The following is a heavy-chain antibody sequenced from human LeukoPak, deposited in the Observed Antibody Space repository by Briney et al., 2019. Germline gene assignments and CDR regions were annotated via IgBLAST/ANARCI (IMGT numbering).Heavy chain of an antibody. V-gene: IGHV4-4*02. J-gene: IGHJ5*02. D-gene: IGHD3-3*01. CDR3: ARAGPYDFWSGYNWFDP. Sequence: SETLSLTCAVSGGSISSSNWWSWVRQPPGKGLEWIGYIYHSGSTYYNPSLKSRVTISVDRSKNQFSLKLSSVTAADTAVYYCARAGPYDFWSGYNWFDPWGQGTLVTVSS. CDR1: GGSISSSNW. CDR2: IYHSGST.